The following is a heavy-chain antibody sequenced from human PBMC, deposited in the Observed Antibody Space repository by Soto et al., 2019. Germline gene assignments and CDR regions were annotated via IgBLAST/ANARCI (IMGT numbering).Heavy chain of an antibody. J-gene: IGHJ3*02. V-gene: IGHV3-74*01. Sequence: EVQLVESGGGLVQPGGSLRLSCAASGFTFSSYWMHWVRQAPGKGLVWVSRINSDGSSTSYADSVKGRFTISRDNAKNTLDLQMNSLRAEDTAVYYCARDITSSGWYDDAFDIWGQGTMVTVSS. D-gene: IGHD6-19*01. CDR3: ARDITSSGWYDDAFDI. CDR2: INSDGSST. CDR1: GFTFSSYW.